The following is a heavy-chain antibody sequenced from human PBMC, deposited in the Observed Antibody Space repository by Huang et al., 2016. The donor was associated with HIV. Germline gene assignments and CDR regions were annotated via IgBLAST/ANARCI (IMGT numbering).Heavy chain of an antibody. CDR3: ATGFDVFFDF. J-gene: IGHJ4*02. CDR1: EYTLTELS. CDR2: FDPEIGET. V-gene: IGHV1-24*01. D-gene: IGHD3-9*01. Sequence: QVQLVQSRAEVKKPGASVKVSCKVSEYTLTELSIHWVRQPAGKGLEWMGGFDPEIGETIYEQKFQGRVTMTEDTSTETAFMELSGLRPEDTAVYYCATGFDVFFDFWGQGTLVTVSS.